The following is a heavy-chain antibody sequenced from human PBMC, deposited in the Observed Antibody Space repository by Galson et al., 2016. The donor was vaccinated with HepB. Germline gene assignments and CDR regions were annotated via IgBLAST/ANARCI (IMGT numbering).Heavy chain of an antibody. D-gene: IGHD3-10*01. Sequence: SVKVSCKASGGTFSSHAISWVRQAPGQGLEWMGGTTPLFRTAKYAQKFQGRVTITADESTSTAYMELSSLRSEDTAVYYCARDRTSHYYGSGTSQFGLDYWGQGTLVTVSS. CDR1: GGTFSSHA. V-gene: IGHV1-69*13. J-gene: IGHJ4*02. CDR3: ARDRTSHYYGSGTSQFGLDY. CDR2: TTPLFRTA.